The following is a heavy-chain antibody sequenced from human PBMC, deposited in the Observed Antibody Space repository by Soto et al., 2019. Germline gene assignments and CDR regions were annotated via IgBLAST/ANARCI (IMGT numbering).Heavy chain of an antibody. CDR3: ARDRAYYDYVWGSYRQNSIPYNWFDP. Sequence: PSETLSLTCTVSGGSISSGDYYWSWIRQPPGKGLEWIGYIYYSGSTYYNPSLKSRVTISVDTSKNQFSLKLSSVTAADTAVYYCARDRAYYDYVWGSYRQNSIPYNWFDPWGQGTLVTVS. CDR1: GGSISSGDYY. J-gene: IGHJ5*02. D-gene: IGHD3-16*02. V-gene: IGHV4-30-4*01. CDR2: IYYSGST.